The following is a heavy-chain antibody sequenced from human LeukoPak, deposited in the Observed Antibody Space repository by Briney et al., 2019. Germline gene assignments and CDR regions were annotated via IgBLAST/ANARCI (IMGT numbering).Heavy chain of an antibody. CDR2: IIPILGIA. D-gene: IGHD3-9*01. V-gene: IGHV1-69*04. Sequence: ASVKVSCKASGYTFTGYYMHWVRQAPGQVLEWMGRIIPILGIANYAQKFQGRVTITADKSTSTAYMELSSLRSEDTAVYYCAREGRDYDTLTGYPDYWGQGTLVTVSS. J-gene: IGHJ4*02. CDR3: AREGRDYDTLTGYPDY. CDR1: GYTFTGYY.